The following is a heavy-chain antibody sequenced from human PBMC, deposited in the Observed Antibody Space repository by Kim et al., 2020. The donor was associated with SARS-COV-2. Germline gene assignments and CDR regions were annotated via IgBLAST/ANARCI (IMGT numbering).Heavy chain of an antibody. V-gene: IGHV1-2*06. J-gene: IGHJ3*02. CDR3: AIDTMVQGVPPLSQPYDAFHI. D-gene: IGHD3-10*01. CDR2: INPNSGGT. Sequence: ASVKVSCKASGYTFTGYYMHWVRQAPGQGLEWMGRINPNSGGTNYAQKFQGRVTMTRDTSISTAYMELSRLRSDDTAVYYCAIDTMVQGVPPLSQPYDAFHICSQATMVTVSS. CDR1: GYTFTGYY.